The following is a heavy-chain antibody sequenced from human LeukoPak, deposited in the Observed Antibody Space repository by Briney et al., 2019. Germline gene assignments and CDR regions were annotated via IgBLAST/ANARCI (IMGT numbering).Heavy chain of an antibody. D-gene: IGHD6-13*01. CDR1: GGSISSSSYY. Sequence: PSETLSLTCTVSGGSISSSSYYWGWIRQPPGKGLEWIGSIYYSGSTNYNPSLKSRVTISVDTSKNQFSLKLSSVTAADTAVYYCARRKGYSPGPRRAFDIWGQGTMVTVSS. CDR3: ARRKGYSPGPRRAFDI. CDR2: IYYSGST. J-gene: IGHJ3*02. V-gene: IGHV4-39*07.